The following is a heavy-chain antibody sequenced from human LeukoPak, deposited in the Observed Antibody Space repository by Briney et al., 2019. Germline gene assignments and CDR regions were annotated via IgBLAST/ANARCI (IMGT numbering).Heavy chain of an antibody. J-gene: IGHJ6*02. CDR2: IKQDGSEK. Sequence: GALRLSCAASGFTVSSNYMNWVRQAPGKGLEWVANIKQDGSEKYYVDSVKGRFTISRDNAKNSLYLQMNSLRAEDTAVYYCAREFQALDSSGYYGMDVWGQGTTVTVSS. D-gene: IGHD3-22*01. CDR3: AREFQALDSSGYYGMDV. V-gene: IGHV3-7*01. CDR1: GFTVSSNY.